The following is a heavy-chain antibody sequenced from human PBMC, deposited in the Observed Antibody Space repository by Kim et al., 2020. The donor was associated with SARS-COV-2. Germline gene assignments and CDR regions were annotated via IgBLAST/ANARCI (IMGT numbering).Heavy chain of an antibody. CDR3: ARQGLYFDYNAFDI. D-gene: IGHD3-9*01. CDR1: GGSISSSSYY. Sequence: SETLSLTCTVSGGSISSSSYYWGWIRQPPGKGLEWIGSIYYSGSTYYNPSLKSRVTISVDTSKNQFSLKLSSVTAADTAVYYCARQGLYFDYNAFDIWGQGTMVTVSS. J-gene: IGHJ3*02. V-gene: IGHV4-39*01. CDR2: IYYSGST.